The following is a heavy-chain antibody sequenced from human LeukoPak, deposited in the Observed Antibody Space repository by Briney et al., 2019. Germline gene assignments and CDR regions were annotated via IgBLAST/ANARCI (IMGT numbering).Heavy chain of an antibody. D-gene: IGHD5-24*01. CDR2: ISWNSGSI. CDR1: GFTFDDYA. J-gene: IGHJ4*02. CDR3: AKSGYNRFDY. V-gene: IGHV3-9*01. Sequence: GGSLRLSCAASGFTFDDYAMHWVRQAPGKGLEWVSGISWNSGSIGYADSVKGRFTISRDNSKNTLYLQMNSLRADDTAVYYCAKSGYNRFDYWGREPWSPSPQ.